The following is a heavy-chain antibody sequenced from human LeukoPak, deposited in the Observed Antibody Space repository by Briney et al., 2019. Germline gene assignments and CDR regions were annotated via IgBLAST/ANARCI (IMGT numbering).Heavy chain of an antibody. CDR2: IYPGDSDT. Sequence: GESLKISCKSSGYSFTNYWIGWVRQMPGKGLEWMGIIYPGDSDTRYSPSFQGQVTISDDKSISTAYLQWSSLKASDTAMYFCARVGVTYYDFWTGNWNFDYWGQGTLVTVSS. D-gene: IGHD3-3*01. CDR3: ARVGVTYYDFWTGNWNFDY. V-gene: IGHV5-51*01. CDR1: GYSFTNYW. J-gene: IGHJ4*02.